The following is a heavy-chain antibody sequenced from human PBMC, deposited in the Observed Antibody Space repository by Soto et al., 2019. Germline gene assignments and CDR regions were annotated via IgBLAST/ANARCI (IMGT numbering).Heavy chain of an antibody. CDR3: ARYPPWGY. CDR1: GYTLTNYD. V-gene: IGHV1-8*01. D-gene: IGHD3-22*01. CDR2: MNPNSGNT. Sequence: QVQLVQSGAEVKKPGASVKVSCKASGYTLTNYDINWVRQASGQGLEWMGCMNPNSGNTGYAQKFQGRVTMTRNTSISTAYMELSSLRSEDTVVYYCARYPPWGYWGQGTLVTVSS. J-gene: IGHJ4*02.